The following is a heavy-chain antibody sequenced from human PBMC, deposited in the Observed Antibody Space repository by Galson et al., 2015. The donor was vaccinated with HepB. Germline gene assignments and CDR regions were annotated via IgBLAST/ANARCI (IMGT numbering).Heavy chain of an antibody. V-gene: IGHV1-3*01. CDR1: GYTFTSYA. CDR2: INAGNGNT. J-gene: IGHJ4*02. CDR3: ARAYSGYAPASDY. D-gene: IGHD5-12*01. Sequence: SVKVSCKASGYTFTSYAMHWVRQAPGQRLEWMGWINAGNGNTKYPQKFQGRVTITRDTSASTAYMELSSLRSEDTAVYYCARAYSGYAPASDYWGQGTLVTVSS.